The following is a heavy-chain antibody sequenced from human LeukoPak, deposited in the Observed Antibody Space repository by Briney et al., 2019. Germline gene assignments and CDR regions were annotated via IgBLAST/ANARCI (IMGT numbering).Heavy chain of an antibody. J-gene: IGHJ4*02. Sequence: PGGSLRLSYAGSGFTFSSDAMSWVRQAPGKGLEWVSAISGSGGTTYYADSLKGRFTISRDNSKNTLYLQMSSLRAEDTAVYYCAKRASYYFGYWGQGTLVTVSS. V-gene: IGHV3-23*01. CDR2: ISGSGGTT. D-gene: IGHD1-26*01. CDR3: AKRASYYFGY. CDR1: GFTFSSDA.